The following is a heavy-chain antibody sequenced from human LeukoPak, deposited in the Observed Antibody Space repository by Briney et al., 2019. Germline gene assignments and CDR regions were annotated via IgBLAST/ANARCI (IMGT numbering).Heavy chain of an antibody. Sequence: GGSLRLSCAASGFTFSSYEMNWVRQAPGKGLEWVSSISSSSSYIYYADSVKGRFTISRDNAKNSLYLQMNSLRAEDTAVYYCARASRPYYYDSSGGYFDYWGQGTLVTVSS. CDR1: GFTFSSYE. J-gene: IGHJ4*03. CDR2: ISSSSSYI. D-gene: IGHD3-22*01. CDR3: ARASRPYYYDSSGGYFDY. V-gene: IGHV3-21*01.